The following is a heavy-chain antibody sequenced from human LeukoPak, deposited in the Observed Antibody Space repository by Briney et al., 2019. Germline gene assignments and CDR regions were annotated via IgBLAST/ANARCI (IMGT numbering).Heavy chain of an antibody. CDR3: ARVSYDILTGYFFAIDY. J-gene: IGHJ4*02. CDR1: GGSISSGGYY. D-gene: IGHD3-9*01. Sequence: SETLSLTCTVSGGSISSGGYYWSWIRQHPGKGLEWIGYIYYSGSTYYNPSLKSRVTISADTSKNQFSLKLSSVTAADTAVYYCARVSYDILTGYFFAIDYWAREPWSPSPQ. V-gene: IGHV4-31*03. CDR2: IYYSGST.